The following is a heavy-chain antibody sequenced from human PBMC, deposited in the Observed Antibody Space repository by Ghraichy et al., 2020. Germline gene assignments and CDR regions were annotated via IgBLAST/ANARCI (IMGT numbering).Heavy chain of an antibody. V-gene: IGHV3-7*03. CDR1: GFTLNNYW. Sequence: GGSLRLSCTASGFTLNNYWMSWVRQAPGKGLEWVANINQDGNSKNYVDSVKGRFTISKDNAKHSVYLQMNSLTADDTAVYYCARSRWPEDYWGQGTLVTVSS. J-gene: IGHJ4*02. D-gene: IGHD6-19*01. CDR2: INQDGNSK. CDR3: ARSRWPEDY.